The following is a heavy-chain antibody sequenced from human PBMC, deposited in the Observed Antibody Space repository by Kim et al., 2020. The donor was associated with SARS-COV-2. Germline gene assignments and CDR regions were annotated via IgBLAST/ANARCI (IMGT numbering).Heavy chain of an antibody. D-gene: IGHD3-16*01. V-gene: IGHV3-21*01. Sequence: GGSLRLSCAASGFTFSTYTMNWVRQAPGKGLEWVSSITVSGNNIYYADSVKGRFTISRDNAKNSLYLQMNRLRADDTAVYYWEKVVFGPGGDFWGHG. CDR3: EKVVFGPGGDF. J-gene: IGHJ5*01. CDR2: ITVSGNNI. CDR1: GFTFSTYT.